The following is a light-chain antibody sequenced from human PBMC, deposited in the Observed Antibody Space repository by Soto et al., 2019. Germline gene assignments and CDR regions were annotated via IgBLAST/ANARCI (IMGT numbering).Light chain of an antibody. J-gene: IGKJ3*01. Sequence: TQSPSTLSAFVGDRFTITCRASQSISNWLAWYQQKPGQAPRLLIYAASTRDTGIPDRFNGSGSGTDFALTINRLEPEDFAVYYCQQYDGAPLTFGPGTKVDI. V-gene: IGKV3-20*01. CDR3: QQYDGAPLT. CDR1: QSISNW. CDR2: AAS.